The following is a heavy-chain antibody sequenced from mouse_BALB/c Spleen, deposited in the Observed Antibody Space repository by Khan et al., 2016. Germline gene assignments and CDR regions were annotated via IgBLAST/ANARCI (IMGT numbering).Heavy chain of an antibody. J-gene: IGHJ4*01. V-gene: IGHV1-9*01. CDR3: ARWYGMDY. Sequence: QVQLKEAGAELMKPGASVTISCKVTGYTLSTYWIEWVKQRPGHGLEWIGQILPGSGSTKYNEKFKGKATFTADTPSNTAYMQLSSLSSEDSAVDYCARWYGMDYWGQGTSVTVSA. CDR1: GYTLSTYW. CDR2: ILPGSGST.